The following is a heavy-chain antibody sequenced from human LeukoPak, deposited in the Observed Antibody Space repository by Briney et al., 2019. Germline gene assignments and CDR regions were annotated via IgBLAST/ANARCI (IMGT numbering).Heavy chain of an antibody. Sequence: GGSLRLSCAASGFIFSSYAMSWVRQAPGKGLQWVSTISGSGSSIYYADSVKGRFTISRDNSKNTLYLQTNSLRAEDTAVYYCAPPPGYSSGWNEGPKNPQHGGQGTLVTVSS. CDR3: APPPGYSSGWNEGPKNPQH. V-gene: IGHV3-23*01. CDR1: GFIFSSYA. CDR2: ISGSGSSI. D-gene: IGHD6-19*01. J-gene: IGHJ1*01.